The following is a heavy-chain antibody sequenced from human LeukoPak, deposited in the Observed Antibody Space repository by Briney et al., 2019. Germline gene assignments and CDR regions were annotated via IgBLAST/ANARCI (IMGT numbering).Heavy chain of an antibody. V-gene: IGHV3-7*01. Sequence: GGSLRLSCVASGFPFDRYWMSWVRQAPGKGLEWVANIKHDGSEKNFVDTVKGRFTISRDNAENSLFLQMNSLRADDTAVYFCARQPIYETYFDFWGQGTLVTVSS. CDR3: ARQPIYETYFDF. D-gene: IGHD3-16*01. J-gene: IGHJ4*02. CDR1: GFPFDRYW. CDR2: IKHDGSEK.